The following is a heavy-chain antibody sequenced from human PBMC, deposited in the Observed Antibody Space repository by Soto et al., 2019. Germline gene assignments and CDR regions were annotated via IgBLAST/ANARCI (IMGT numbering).Heavy chain of an antibody. Sequence: GESLTISCAASGFTFSSYGMHWVRQAPGKGLEWVAVIWYDGSNKYYADSVKGRFTISRDNSKNTLYLQMNSLRAEDTAVYYCARAAVTAYDYWGQGTLVTVSS. D-gene: IGHD2-21*02. CDR3: ARAAVTAYDY. CDR1: GFTFSSYG. CDR2: IWYDGSNK. J-gene: IGHJ4*02. V-gene: IGHV3-33*01.